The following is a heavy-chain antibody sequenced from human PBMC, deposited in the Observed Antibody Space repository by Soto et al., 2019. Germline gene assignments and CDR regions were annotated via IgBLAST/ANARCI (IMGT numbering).Heavy chain of an antibody. CDR3: ARDQSDVLNLYYNHHVLDV. J-gene: IGHJ6*02. CDR2: ISAYNGNT. CDR1: GYTFSNYG. Sequence: ASVKVSCKASGYTFSNYGVSWVRQAPGQGLEWMGWISAYNGNTNYAQNFQGRVTMTTDTSTSTAYMELRSLRSDDTAVYYCARDQSDVLNLYYNHHVLDVWAQGTTVTVS. V-gene: IGHV1-18*04.